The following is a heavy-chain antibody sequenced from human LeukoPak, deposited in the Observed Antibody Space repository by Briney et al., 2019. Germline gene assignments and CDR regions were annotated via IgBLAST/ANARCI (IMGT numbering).Heavy chain of an antibody. D-gene: IGHD2-21*01. J-gene: IGHJ3*02. V-gene: IGHV4-59*12. Sequence: SSETLSLTCAVSGGSINTYYWSWIRQPPGKGLEWIGNIFYSGSTNYNPSLKSRVTTSVDTSKNQFSLKLNSVTAADTAVYYCARDPRWVIDAFDIWGQGTMVTVSS. CDR1: GGSINTYY. CDR2: IFYSGST. CDR3: ARDPRWVIDAFDI.